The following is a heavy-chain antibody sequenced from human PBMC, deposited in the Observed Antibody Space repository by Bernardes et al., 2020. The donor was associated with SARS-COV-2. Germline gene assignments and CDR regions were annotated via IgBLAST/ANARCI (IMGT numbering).Heavy chain of an antibody. CDR1: GYTFTSYG. Sequence: ASVEVCCKASGYTFTSYGISWVRQAPGQGLEWMGWISAYNGNTNYAQKLQGRVTMTTDTSTSTAYMELRSLRSDDTAVYYCARDERSGSYGPGDYWGQGTLVTVSS. J-gene: IGHJ4*02. CDR2: ISAYNGNT. CDR3: ARDERSGSYGPGDY. V-gene: IGHV1-18*01. D-gene: IGHD1-26*01.